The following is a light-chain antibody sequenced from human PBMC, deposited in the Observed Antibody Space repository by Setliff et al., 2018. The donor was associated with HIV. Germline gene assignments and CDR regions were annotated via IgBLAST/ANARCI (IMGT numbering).Light chain of an antibody. CDR2: DVI. V-gene: IGLV2-14*03. CDR1: SSDVGGYYS. J-gene: IGLJ1*01. Sequence: QSALAQPASVSGSPGQSITISCTGISSDVGGYYSVSWYQQHPGKAPKLMIYDVITRPSGVSNRFSGSRSGNTASLTISGLQVEDEADYYCSSYTTSSTLYGFGPGTKVTVL. CDR3: SSYTTSSTLYG.